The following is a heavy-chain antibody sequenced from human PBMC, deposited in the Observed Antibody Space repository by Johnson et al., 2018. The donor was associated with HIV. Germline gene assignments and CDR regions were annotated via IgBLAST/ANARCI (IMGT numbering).Heavy chain of an antibody. D-gene: IGHD5-12*01. J-gene: IGHJ3*02. Sequence: QVQLVESGGGVVQPGMSLRLSCAASGFTFSSYAMHWVRQAPGKGLEWVAVIWYDGSNKYYADSVKGRFTISRDNSKNTLYLQMNSLRAEDTAVYYCAKDFGYPRPRDAFDIWGQGTMVTVSS. CDR1: GFTFSSYA. CDR3: AKDFGYPRPRDAFDI. CDR2: IWYDGSNK. V-gene: IGHV3-33*06.